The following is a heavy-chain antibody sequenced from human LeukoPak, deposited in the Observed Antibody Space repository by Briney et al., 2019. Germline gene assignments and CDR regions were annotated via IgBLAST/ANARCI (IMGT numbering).Heavy chain of an antibody. CDR2: ISYDGSNK. CDR3: AKEKYFVVVTGGFDY. CDR1: GFTFSSYA. J-gene: IGHJ4*02. V-gene: IGHV3-30-3*01. Sequence: PGGSLRLSCAASGFTFSSYAMHWVRQAPGKGLEWVAVISYDGSNKYYADSVKGRFTISRDNSKNTLYLQMNSLRAEDTAVYYCAKEKYFVVVTGGFDYWGQGTLVTVSS. D-gene: IGHD2-21*02.